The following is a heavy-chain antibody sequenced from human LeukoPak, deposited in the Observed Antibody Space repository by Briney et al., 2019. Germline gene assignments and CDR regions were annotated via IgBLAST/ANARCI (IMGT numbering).Heavy chain of an antibody. CDR3: ARDYYDSSGYNWFDP. CDR1: GYTFTSYG. D-gene: IGHD3-22*01. CDR2: ISAYNGNT. Sequence: GASVKASCKASGYTFTSYGISWVRQAPGQGLEWMGWISAYNGNTNYAQKLQGRVTKTTDTSTSTAYMELRSLRSDDTAVYYCARDYYDSSGYNWFDPWGQGTLVTVSS. J-gene: IGHJ5*02. V-gene: IGHV1-18*01.